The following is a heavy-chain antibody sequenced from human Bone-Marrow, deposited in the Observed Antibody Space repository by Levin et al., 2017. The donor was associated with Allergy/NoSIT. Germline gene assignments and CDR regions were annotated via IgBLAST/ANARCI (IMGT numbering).Heavy chain of an antibody. CDR2: VSYRGST. CDR3: ARLDGSSFAY. CDR1: GGSISSAGYH. V-gene: IGHV4-31*03. Sequence: PSETLSLTCTVSGGSISSAGYHWTWIRQDPGKGLEWIGYVSYRGSTYFNPSLKSRLAMSIDTSEQHFSLNLTSVSAADTAIYYCARLDGSSFAYWGQGALVTVSS. D-gene: IGHD1-1*01. J-gene: IGHJ4*02.